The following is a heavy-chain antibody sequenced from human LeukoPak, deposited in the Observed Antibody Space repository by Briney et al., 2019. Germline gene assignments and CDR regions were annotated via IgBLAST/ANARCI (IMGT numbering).Heavy chain of an antibody. Sequence: GGSLRLSCVASGFSFVNYPMNWVRQAPGKGLEWVSSISASGASTYYADSVRGRFTISRDTSKNTAYLHMNSLRVEDTAVYYCAKGGGSGYRNYYFNMDVWGKGTTVIVSS. J-gene: IGHJ6*03. D-gene: IGHD3-10*01. CDR3: AKGGGSGYRNYYFNMDV. CDR1: GFSFVNYP. V-gene: IGHV3-23*01. CDR2: ISASGAST.